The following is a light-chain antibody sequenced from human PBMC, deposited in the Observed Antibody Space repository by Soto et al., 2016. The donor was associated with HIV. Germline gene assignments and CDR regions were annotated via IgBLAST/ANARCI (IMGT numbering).Light chain of an antibody. CDR3: MQALQTPLT. Sequence: DIVMTQSPLSPPVTPGEPASISCRSSQGLLHSNGYNYLDWYLQKPGQSPQLLIYLGSNRASGVPDRFSGSGSGTDFTLKISRVEAEDVGVYYCMQALQTPLTFGGGTKVEIK. J-gene: IGKJ4*01. CDR2: LGS. CDR1: QGLLHSNGYNY. V-gene: IGKV2-28*01.